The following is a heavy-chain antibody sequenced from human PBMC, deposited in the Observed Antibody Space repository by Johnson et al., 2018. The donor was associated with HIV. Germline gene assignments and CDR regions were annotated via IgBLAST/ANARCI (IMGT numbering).Heavy chain of an antibody. CDR3: ARIRPANWGVNDAFDI. Sequence: VQLVESGGGVVQPGRSLRLSCAASGFTFSSYGMHWVRQAPGKGLEWVANIKQDGSEKYYVDSVKGRFTISRDNAKNSLYLQMNSLRAEDTAVYYCARIRPANWGVNDAFDIWGQGTMVTVSS. D-gene: IGHD7-27*01. J-gene: IGHJ3*02. V-gene: IGHV3-7*01. CDR1: GFTFSSYG. CDR2: IKQDGSEK.